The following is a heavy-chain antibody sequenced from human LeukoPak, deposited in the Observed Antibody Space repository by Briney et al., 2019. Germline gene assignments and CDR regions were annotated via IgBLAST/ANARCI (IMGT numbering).Heavy chain of an antibody. CDR3: AKSGGYGLIDY. Sequence: PSETLSLTCAVSGASISGSGYYLGWIRQPPGKGLEWIGNIYYTGNTYYNASLQSRVTISIDPSKHHFSLRLNSVTAADTAMYYCAKSGGYGLIDYWGQGTLVTVSS. CDR1: GASISGSGYY. CDR2: IYYTGNT. D-gene: IGHD1-26*01. V-gene: IGHV4-39*02. J-gene: IGHJ4*02.